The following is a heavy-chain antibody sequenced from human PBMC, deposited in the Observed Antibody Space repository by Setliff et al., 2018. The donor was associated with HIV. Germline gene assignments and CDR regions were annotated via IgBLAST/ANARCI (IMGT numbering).Heavy chain of an antibody. D-gene: IGHD3-9*01. Sequence: PSETLSLTCTVSGDSTSSSSSYWGWIRQPPGKGLEWIGSIYYSGSTYYNPSLKSRVTISVDTSKNRFSLKLSSVTVADTAGDYCASHQHNFTGYYYYYYYMAVWGRGTMVTVSS. J-gene: IGHJ6*03. V-gene: IGHV4-39*01. CDR2: IYYSGST. CDR1: GDSTSSSSSY. CDR3: ASHQHNFTGYYYYYYYMAV.